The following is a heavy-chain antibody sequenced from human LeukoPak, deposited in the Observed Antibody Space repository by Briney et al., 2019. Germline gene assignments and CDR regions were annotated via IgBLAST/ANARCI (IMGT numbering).Heavy chain of an antibody. CDR1: GFSLSNYG. Sequence: GGSLRLSCAASGFSLSNYGIHWVRQAPGKGLEWVSGISGSGTNTYYADSVKGRFTISRDNSKNTLYMQMNSLRAEDTAVYYCAKGDKPVIAMVKFDYWGQGTLVTVSS. J-gene: IGHJ4*02. CDR2: ISGSGTNT. CDR3: AKGDKPVIAMVKFDY. D-gene: IGHD5-18*01. V-gene: IGHV3-23*01.